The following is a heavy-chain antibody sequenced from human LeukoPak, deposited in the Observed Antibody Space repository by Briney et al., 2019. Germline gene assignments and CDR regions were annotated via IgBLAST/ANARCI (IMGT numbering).Heavy chain of an antibody. CDR2: IYYSGST. J-gene: IGHJ4*02. V-gene: IGHV4-59*01. CDR3: ARVDILTGYYLDY. CDR1: GGSLSSYY. D-gene: IGHD3-9*01. Sequence: SETLSLTCTVSGGSLSSYYWSWIRQPPGKGLEWIGYIYYSGSTNYNPSLKSRVTISVDTSKNQFSLQLSSVTAADTAVYYCARVDILTGYYLDYWGQGTLVTVSS.